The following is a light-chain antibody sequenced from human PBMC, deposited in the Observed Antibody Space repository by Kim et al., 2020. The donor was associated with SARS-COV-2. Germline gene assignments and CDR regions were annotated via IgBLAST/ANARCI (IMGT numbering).Light chain of an antibody. Sequence: RATLNCKSSQTGLYNSNHKNYLAWYQQKPGQAPKLLIYWTSIRESGVSDRFSGSGSETEFTLTISSLQAEDVAVYYCQQYYSTPPSFGQGTKLEI. CDR2: WTS. CDR3: QQYYSTPPS. CDR1: QTGLYNSNHKNY. V-gene: IGKV4-1*01. J-gene: IGKJ2*03.